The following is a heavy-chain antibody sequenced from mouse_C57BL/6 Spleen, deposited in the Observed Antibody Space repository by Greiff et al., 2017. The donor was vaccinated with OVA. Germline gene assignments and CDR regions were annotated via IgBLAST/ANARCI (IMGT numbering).Heavy chain of an antibody. D-gene: IGHD1-1*01. CDR1: GFSLTSYG. CDR2: IWGDGST. V-gene: IGHV2-3*01. CDR3: AANLGGSSYRNWYFDV. Sequence: QVQLQQSGPGLVAPSQSLSITCTVSGFSLTSYGVSWVRQPPGKGLEWLGVIWGDGSTNYHSALISRLSISKDNSKSQVFLKLNSLQTDDTATYYCAANLGGSSYRNWYFDVWGTGPTVTVSS. J-gene: IGHJ1*03.